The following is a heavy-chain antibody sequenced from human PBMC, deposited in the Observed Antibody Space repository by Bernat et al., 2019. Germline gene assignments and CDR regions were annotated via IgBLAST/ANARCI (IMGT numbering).Heavy chain of an antibody. D-gene: IGHD1-7*01. CDR2: ISSGSSYT. CDR1: GFTFSDYY. V-gene: IGHV3-11*06. CDR3: ARDRRTRTYDAFDI. Sequence: QVQLVESGGGLVKPGGSLRLSCAASGFTFSDYYMNWIRQAPGKGLEWVSYISSGSSYTNYADSVKGRFTISRDDAKNSLYLQMNSLRAEDTAVYFCARDRRTRTYDAFDIWGQGTMVTVSS. J-gene: IGHJ3*02.